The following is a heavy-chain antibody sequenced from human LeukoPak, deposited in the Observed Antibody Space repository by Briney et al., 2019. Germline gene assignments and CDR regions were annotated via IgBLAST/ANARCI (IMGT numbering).Heavy chain of an antibody. Sequence: PGGSLRLSCAASGFTFSSYAMSWVRQAPGKGLEWVSAISGSGGSTYYADSVKGRFTISRDNSKNTLYLQMNSLRAEDTAVYYCAKDQYYDILTGPFDYWGQGTLVTVSS. J-gene: IGHJ4*02. CDR1: GFTFSSYA. CDR2: ISGSGGST. V-gene: IGHV3-23*01. D-gene: IGHD3-9*01. CDR3: AKDQYYDILTGPFDY.